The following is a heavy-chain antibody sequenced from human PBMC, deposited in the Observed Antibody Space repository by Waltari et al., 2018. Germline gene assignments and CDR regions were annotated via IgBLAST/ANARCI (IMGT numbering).Heavy chain of an antibody. Sequence: QVQLQESGPGLVKPSETLSLTCTVSGGSISSYYWSWLRQPPAKRLEWIWYIYYSGSTTHYPAHKSRVTISVDTSKNQFSLKLSSVTAADTAGYYCARVVRYCSSTSCYYYGMDVWGQGTTVTVSS. D-gene: IGHD2-2*01. V-gene: IGHV4-59*01. CDR2: IYYSGST. CDR1: GGSISSYY. J-gene: IGHJ6*02. CDR3: ARVVRYCSSTSCYYYGMDV.